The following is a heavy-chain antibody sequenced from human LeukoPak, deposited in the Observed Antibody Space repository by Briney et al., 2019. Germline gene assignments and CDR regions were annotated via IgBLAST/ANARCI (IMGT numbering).Heavy chain of an antibody. D-gene: IGHD2-2*01. J-gene: IGHJ6*04. Sequence: PSETLSLTCSVSGGSISSYYWSWIRQPPGKGLEYIGYIYYSGSTNYNPSLKSRVTISVDTSKDQFSLNLTSVTAADTAVYYCARLKCISTTCPSRYVMDVWGKGTTVTVSS. V-gene: IGHV4-59*01. CDR2: IYYSGST. CDR3: ARLKCISTTCPSRYVMDV. CDR1: GGSISSYY.